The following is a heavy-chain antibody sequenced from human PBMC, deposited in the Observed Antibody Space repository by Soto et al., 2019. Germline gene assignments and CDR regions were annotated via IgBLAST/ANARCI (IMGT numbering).Heavy chain of an antibody. CDR3: ATGVAVAGAKWNYFDY. J-gene: IGHJ4*02. V-gene: IGHV1-24*01. Sequence: ASVKVSCKVSGYTLTELSMHWVRQAPGKGLEWMGGFDPEDGETIYAQKFQGRVTMTEDTSTDTAYMELSSLRSEDTAVYYCATGVAVAGAKWNYFDYWGQGTLVTVS. D-gene: IGHD6-19*01. CDR1: GYTLTELS. CDR2: FDPEDGET.